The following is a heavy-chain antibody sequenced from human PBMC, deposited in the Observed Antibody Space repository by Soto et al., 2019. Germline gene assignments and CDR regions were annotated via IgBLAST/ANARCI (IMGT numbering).Heavy chain of an antibody. CDR1: GYAFTDYY. CDR2: INPNSGGT. V-gene: IGHV1-2*02. J-gene: IGHJ6*01. Sequence: ASVKVSCKASGYAFTDYYMHWVRQAPGQGLEWMGWINPNSGGTNYAQKFQGRVTMTRDTSISTAYMELSRLTSDDTALYSCARTDTAMATPDYAMDVWGQGSTVTVS. CDR3: ARTDTAMATPDYAMDV. D-gene: IGHD5-18*01.